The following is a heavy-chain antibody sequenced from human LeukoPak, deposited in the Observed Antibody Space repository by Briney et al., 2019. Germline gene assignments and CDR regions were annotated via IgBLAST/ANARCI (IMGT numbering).Heavy chain of an antibody. CDR3: VRGGAYYYDFSGFYEDAFHV. Sequence: AGGSLRLSCAASGFTFDDHGMNWVRQAPGKGLEWVSGISWNGGTTGYADSVKGRFTISRDNAKNFLYLQMNSLKAEDTALYYCVRGGAYYYDFSGFYEDAFHVWGQGTMVTVSS. D-gene: IGHD3-22*01. CDR1: GFTFDDHG. CDR2: ISWNGGTT. J-gene: IGHJ3*01. V-gene: IGHV3-20*04.